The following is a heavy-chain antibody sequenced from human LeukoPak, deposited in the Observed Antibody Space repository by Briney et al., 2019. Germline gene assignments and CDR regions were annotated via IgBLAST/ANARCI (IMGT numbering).Heavy chain of an antibody. Sequence: GGSLRLSCAASGFTFSSYAMSWVRQAPGKGLEWVSAISGSGGSTYYADSVKGRFTISRDNSKNTLYLQMSSLRAEDTAVYYCAKGQYYDSSGYYWAPFDYWGQGTLVTVSS. CDR1: GFTFSSYA. CDR3: AKGQYYDSSGYYWAPFDY. J-gene: IGHJ4*02. CDR2: ISGSGGST. V-gene: IGHV3-23*01. D-gene: IGHD3-22*01.